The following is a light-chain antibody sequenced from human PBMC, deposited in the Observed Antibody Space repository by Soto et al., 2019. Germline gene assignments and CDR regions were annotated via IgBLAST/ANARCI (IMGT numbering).Light chain of an antibody. V-gene: IGKV3-20*01. CDR3: QQYGSPPLT. Sequence: VLTQSPGTLSLSPGERATLSCRASQSVSSSNFAWYQQKPGQAPRLLLYGASSRATCFPDRFSVSESGTDCTLTLSRLEPDDVAVYYCQQYGSPPLTFGGGTKLEIK. CDR2: GAS. CDR1: QSVSSSN. J-gene: IGKJ4*01.